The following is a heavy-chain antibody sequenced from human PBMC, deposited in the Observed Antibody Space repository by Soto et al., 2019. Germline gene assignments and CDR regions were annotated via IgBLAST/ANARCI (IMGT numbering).Heavy chain of an antibody. J-gene: IGHJ1*01. V-gene: IGHV4-59*12. CDR3: ARDRVESGHPEYFQH. CDR2: IYYSGST. Sequence: SETLSLTCTVSGGSISSYYWSWIRQPPGKGLEWIGYIYYSGSTNYNPSLKSRVTISVDNSKNTLYLQMNSLRAEDTAVYYCARDRVESGHPEYFQHWGQGTLVTVSS. CDR1: GGSISSYY. D-gene: IGHD2-15*01.